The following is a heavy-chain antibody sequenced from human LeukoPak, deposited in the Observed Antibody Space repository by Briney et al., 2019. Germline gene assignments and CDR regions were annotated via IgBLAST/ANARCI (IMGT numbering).Heavy chain of an antibody. J-gene: IGHJ4*02. Sequence: SETLSLTCTVSGGSISSYYWSWIRQPPGKGLEWIGYIYYSGSTNYNPSLKSRVTISVDTSKNQFSLKLSSVTAADTAVYYCARVHSLSAAADYWGQGTLVTVSS. CDR1: GGSISSYY. V-gene: IGHV4-59*01. CDR3: ARVHSLSAAADY. CDR2: IYYSGST. D-gene: IGHD2-2*01.